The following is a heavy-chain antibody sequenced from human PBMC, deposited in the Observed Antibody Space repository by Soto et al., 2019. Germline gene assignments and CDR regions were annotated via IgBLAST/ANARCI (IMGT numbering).Heavy chain of an antibody. J-gene: IGHJ2*01. CDR2: IYYSGST. D-gene: IGHD4-17*01. CDR3: ARAVHLSDYVGLWYFDL. CDR1: GGSLSSGGYY. V-gene: IGHV4-31*03. Sequence: SETLSLTCTVSGGSLSSGGYYWSWIRQHPGKGLEWIGYIYYSGSTYYNPSLKSRVTISVDTSKNQFSLKLSSVTAADTAVYYCARAVHLSDYVGLWYFDLWGRGTLVTVSS.